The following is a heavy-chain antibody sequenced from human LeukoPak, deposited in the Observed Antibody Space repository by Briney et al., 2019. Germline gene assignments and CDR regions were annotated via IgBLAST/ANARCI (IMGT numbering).Heavy chain of an antibody. Sequence: SETLSLTCAVYGGSFSGYYWSWIRQPPGKGLEWIGEINRSGSTNYNPSLKSRVTISVDTSKNQFSLKLSSVTAADTAVYYCAGDGSSSWPFDFWGQGTLVTVSS. CDR1: GGSFSGYY. V-gene: IGHV4-34*01. J-gene: IGHJ4*02. CDR3: AGDGSSSWPFDF. D-gene: IGHD6-13*01. CDR2: INRSGST.